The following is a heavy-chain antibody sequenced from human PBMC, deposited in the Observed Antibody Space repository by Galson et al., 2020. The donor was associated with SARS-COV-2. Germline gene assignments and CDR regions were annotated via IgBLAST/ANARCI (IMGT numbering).Heavy chain of an antibody. D-gene: IGHD2-2*01. CDR1: GGSISSDNYY. V-gene: IGHV4-39*07. J-gene: IGHJ4*02. CDR3: ARDREGYCSSISCYGGDY. Sequence: SQTLSLTCSVSGGSISSDNYYWGWIRQPPGKGLEWIGGIHHGGNTYYNPSLKSRVTLSVDTSKNQFSLKMTSVTAADTAVYYCARDREGYCSSISCYGGDYWGQGTLVIVSS. CDR2: IHHGGNT.